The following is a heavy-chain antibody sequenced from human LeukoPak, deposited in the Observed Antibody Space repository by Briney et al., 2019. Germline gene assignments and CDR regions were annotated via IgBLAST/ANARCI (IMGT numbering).Heavy chain of an antibody. CDR3: ARASKAYSSFDY. Sequence: PSETLSLTCTVSGGSISSYYWSWIRQPPGEGLEWIGYIYYSGSTNYNPSLKSRVTISVDTSKNQFSLKLSSVTAADTAVYYCARASKAYSSFDYWGQGTLVTVSS. CDR2: IYYSGST. V-gene: IGHV4-59*01. J-gene: IGHJ4*02. CDR1: GGSISSYY. D-gene: IGHD5-18*01.